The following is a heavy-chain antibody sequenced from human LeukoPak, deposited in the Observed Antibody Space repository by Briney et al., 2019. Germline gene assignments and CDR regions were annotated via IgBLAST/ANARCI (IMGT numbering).Heavy chain of an antibody. D-gene: IGHD4-17*01. Sequence: ASVKVSCKASGYTFTDYHIHWVRHAPGQGLEWMVWLNPYSGGTNYVQKFQGRVTMTRDTSISTGYMELSRLTSDDTAVYYCARVYDYGDYAGYWGQGTLVTVSS. V-gene: IGHV1-2*02. CDR3: ARVYDYGDYAGY. CDR1: GYTFTDYH. J-gene: IGHJ4*02. CDR2: LNPYSGGT.